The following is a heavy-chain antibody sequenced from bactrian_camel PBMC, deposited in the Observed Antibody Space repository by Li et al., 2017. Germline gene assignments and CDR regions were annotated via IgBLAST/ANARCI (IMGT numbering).Heavy chain of an antibody. D-gene: IGHD6*01. J-gene: IGHJ4*01. Sequence: QLVESGGGLVQPGGSLRLSCAASGFTFSSYWMYWVRQAPGKGLEWVSTIDHSGGTTYYADSAKARFTISRDNAKNTVYLQMNSLKSEDTALYYCTTRAREAYAAFWYQHEYNYWGQGTQVTVS. V-gene: IGHV3S1*01. CDR3: TTRAREAYAAFWYQHEYNY. CDR1: GFTFSSYW. CDR2: IDHSGGTT.